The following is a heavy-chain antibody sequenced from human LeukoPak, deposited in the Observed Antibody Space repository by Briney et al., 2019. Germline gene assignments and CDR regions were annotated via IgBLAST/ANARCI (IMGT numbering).Heavy chain of an antibody. CDR1: GYTFTSYG. D-gene: IGHD6-13*01. J-gene: IGHJ4*02. CDR3: ARFIPGIAAAGLFDY. CDR2: ISAYNGNT. V-gene: IGHV1-18*01. Sequence: ASVKVSCKASGYTFTSYGISWVRQAPGQGLEWMGWISAYNGNTNYAQKLQGRVTMTTDTSTSTAYMELRSLRSDDTAVYYCARFIPGIAAAGLFDYWGQGTLVTVS.